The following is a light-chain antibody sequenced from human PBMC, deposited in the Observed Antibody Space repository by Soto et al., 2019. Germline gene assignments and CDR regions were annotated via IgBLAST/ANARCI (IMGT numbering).Light chain of an antibody. J-gene: IGKJ1*01. V-gene: IGKV3-20*01. CDR1: QSVSSSY. Sequence: EILLTQSPCTLPVSPGERATLSCRASQSVSSSYLAWYQQKPGQAPRLLIYGASNRATDIPERFSGRGSGTDFTLTISSLQSEDFKVYYCQQYNKRPLTFGQGTKVDIK. CDR3: QQYNKRPLT. CDR2: GAS.